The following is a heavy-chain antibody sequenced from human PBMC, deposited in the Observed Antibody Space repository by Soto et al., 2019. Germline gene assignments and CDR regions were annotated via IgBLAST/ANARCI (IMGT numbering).Heavy chain of an antibody. CDR2: IYHSGGT. D-gene: IGHD3-10*01. V-gene: IGHV4-59*01. CDR3: ARDLGTE. CDR1: GDSIRTYY. J-gene: IGHJ4*02. Sequence: SETLSLTCTVSGDSIRTYYWTWIRQSPGKGLEWIGYIYHSGGTNYNPALKSRATISVDTSKNQFSLNLSSVTAADTAVYYCARDLGTEWSQGTLVNVSS.